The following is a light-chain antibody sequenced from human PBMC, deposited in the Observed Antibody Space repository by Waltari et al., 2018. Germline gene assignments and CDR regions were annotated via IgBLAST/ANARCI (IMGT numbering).Light chain of an antibody. J-gene: IGLJ1*01. CDR2: EGS. Sequence: QSALTQPASVSGSPGQSITISCTGTSSDVGSYRVVSWYQQYPGKAPKLIIYEGSKRPSGVFLRFSTSKSGTTASLTISGLQTEDEADYFCCSYAGSNIYVFGTGTKVTVL. V-gene: IGLV2-23*01. CDR3: CSYAGSNIYV. CDR1: SSDVGSYRV.